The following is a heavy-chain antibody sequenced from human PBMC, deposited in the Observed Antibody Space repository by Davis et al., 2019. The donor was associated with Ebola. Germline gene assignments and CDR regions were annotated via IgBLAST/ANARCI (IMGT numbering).Heavy chain of an antibody. CDR3: ARHQNVWYYFDH. CDR1: GFTFSTYA. J-gene: IGHJ4*02. D-gene: IGHD2-8*02. Sequence: GGSLRLSCSVSGFTFSTYAMHWVRQAPGKGLEWVSGISGSGGGTYYADSVKGRFTISRDNSKRTLYLQMDRLKAEDTAVYYCARHQNVWYYFDHWGQGTLVTVSS. CDR2: ISGSGGGT. V-gene: IGHV3-23*01.